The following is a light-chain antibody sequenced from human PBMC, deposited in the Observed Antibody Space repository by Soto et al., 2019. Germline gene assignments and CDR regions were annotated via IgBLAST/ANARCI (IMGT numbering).Light chain of an antibody. V-gene: IGKV3-20*01. J-gene: IGKJ1*01. CDR2: GVS. CDR1: QTVNRNY. CDR3: QQYIDSPRT. Sequence: EIVLTQSPGTLALSLGDGATLSCRASQTVNRNYLAWYHQKPGQPPRLLIYGVSNRATGVPDRFSGGGSVTEFTLTIVSLEPDDFGTYYCQQYIDSPRTFGQGTRVEVK.